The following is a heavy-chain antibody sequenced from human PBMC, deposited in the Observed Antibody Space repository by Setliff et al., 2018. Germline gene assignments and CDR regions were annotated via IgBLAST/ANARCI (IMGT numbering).Heavy chain of an antibody. J-gene: IGHJ3*02. CDR1: GYTFTGYY. CDR2: INPNSGGT. V-gene: IGHV1-2*04. Sequence: WASVKVSCKASGYTFTGYYMHWVRQAPGQGLEWMGWINPNSGGTNYAQKFQGWVTMTRDTSISTAYMELGRLRSDDTAVYFCARDGGGDSDAFDIWGQGTMVTVSS. CDR3: ARDGGGDSDAFDI. D-gene: IGHD3-16*01.